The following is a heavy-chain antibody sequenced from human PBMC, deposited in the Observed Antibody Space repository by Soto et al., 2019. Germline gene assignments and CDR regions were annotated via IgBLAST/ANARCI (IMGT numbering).Heavy chain of an antibody. CDR1: GGSISSYY. V-gene: IGHV4-59*01. D-gene: IGHD2-2*01. Sequence: PSETLSLTCTVSGGSISSYYWSWIRQPPGKGLEWIGYIYYSGSTNYNPSLKSRVTISVDTSKNQFPLKLSSVTAADTAVYYCARSLANRSFRTSHKEDKDYYYYYYGMDVWGQGTTVTVSS. J-gene: IGHJ6*02. CDR3: ARSLANRSFRTSHKEDKDYYYYYYGMDV. CDR2: IYYSGST.